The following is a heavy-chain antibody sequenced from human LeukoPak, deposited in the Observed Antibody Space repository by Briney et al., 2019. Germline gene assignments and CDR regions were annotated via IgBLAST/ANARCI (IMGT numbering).Heavy chain of an antibody. V-gene: IGHV4-39*01. J-gene: IGHJ6*03. CDR3: ARVDSSSSGLNSYYYYMDV. Sequence: SETLSLTCTVSGGSISTSSYLWGWIRQPPGKGLEWIGNIYYGGSTYYNPSLQSRVTISVDTSKNQFSLRLRSVTAADTAYYYCARVDSSSSGLNSYYYYMDVWGKGTTVTVSS. CDR1: GGSISTSSYL. CDR2: IYYGGST. D-gene: IGHD6-6*01.